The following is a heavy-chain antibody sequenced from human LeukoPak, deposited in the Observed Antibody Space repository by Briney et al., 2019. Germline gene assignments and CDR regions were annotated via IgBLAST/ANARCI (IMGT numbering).Heavy chain of an antibody. D-gene: IGHD2-15*01. CDR1: GGSISSGSYY. V-gene: IGHV4-61*02. J-gene: IGHJ4*02. Sequence: SETLSLTCTVPGGSISSGSYYWSWIRQPAWKGLEWIGRIYTSGSTNYNPSLKSRVTISVDTSKNQFSLKLSSVTAADTAVYYCARGPTYCSSSSCLQGEWGQGTLVTVSS. CDR3: ARGPTYCSSSSCLQGE. CDR2: IYTSGST.